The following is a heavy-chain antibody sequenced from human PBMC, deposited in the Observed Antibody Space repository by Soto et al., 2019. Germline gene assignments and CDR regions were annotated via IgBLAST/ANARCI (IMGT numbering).Heavy chain of an antibody. D-gene: IGHD2-15*01. CDR1: GYTFTSYG. Sequence: APVKVSCKASGYTFTSYGISWVRQAPGQGLEWMGWISAYNGNTDYAQKLQGRVTMTTDKSTSTAYMELRSLRSEDTAVYYCARYHGYCSGGSCEDWYFDLWGRGTLVTVSS. CDR2: ISAYNGNT. V-gene: IGHV1-18*01. J-gene: IGHJ2*01. CDR3: ARYHGYCSGGSCEDWYFDL.